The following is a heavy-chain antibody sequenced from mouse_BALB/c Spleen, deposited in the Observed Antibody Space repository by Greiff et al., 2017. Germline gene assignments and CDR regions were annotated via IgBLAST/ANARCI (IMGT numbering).Heavy chain of an antibody. V-gene: IGHV3-2*02. D-gene: IGHD1-1*02. Sequence: LQESGPGLVKPSQSLSLTCTVTGYSITSDYAWNWIRQFPGNKLEWMGYISYSGSTSYNPSLKSRISITRDTSKNQFFLQLNSVTTEDTATYYCARGGGNYFDYWGQGTTLTVSS. J-gene: IGHJ2*01. CDR2: ISYSGST. CDR1: GYSITSDYA. CDR3: ARGGGNYFDY.